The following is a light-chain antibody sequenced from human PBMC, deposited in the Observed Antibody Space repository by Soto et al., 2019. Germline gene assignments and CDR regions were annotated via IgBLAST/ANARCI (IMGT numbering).Light chain of an antibody. Sequence: EIVLTQSPGTLSLSPGERATLSCRASQSVSSSDLAWYQQKPGQAPRLLIYGASSRATGIPDRFSGSGSGTEFTLTISRLEPEDFAVYYCQQYGSSPSMYTFGQGTKLEIK. CDR1: QSVSSSD. CDR3: QQYGSSPSMYT. J-gene: IGKJ2*01. V-gene: IGKV3-20*01. CDR2: GAS.